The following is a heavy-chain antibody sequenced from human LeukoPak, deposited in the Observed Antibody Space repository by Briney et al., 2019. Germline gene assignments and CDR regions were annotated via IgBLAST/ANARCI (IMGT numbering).Heavy chain of an antibody. D-gene: IGHD1-26*01. CDR1: GGSVSSGSYY. Sequence: SETLSLTCTVSGGSVSSGSYYWGWIRQPPGKGLEWIGYIYYSGNTDYTPYLKSRVTISVDTSKNQFSLKLSSVTAADAAVYYCARGGGIVGAIPDYWGQGTLVTVSS. CDR2: IYYSGNT. CDR3: ARGGGIVGAIPDY. V-gene: IGHV4-61*01. J-gene: IGHJ4*02.